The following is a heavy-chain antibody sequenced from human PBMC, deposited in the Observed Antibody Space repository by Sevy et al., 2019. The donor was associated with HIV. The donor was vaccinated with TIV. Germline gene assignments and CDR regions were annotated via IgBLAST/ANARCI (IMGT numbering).Heavy chain of an antibody. V-gene: IGHV3-30-3*01. CDR2: ISYDGSNK. CDR3: ARDRRIELWSSMDY. CDR1: GFTFSSYA. Sequence: GGSLRLSCAASGFTFSSYAMHWVRQAPGKGLEWLAVISYDGSNKYYADSVKGRFTISRDNSKNTLYLQMNSLRAEDTAASYCARDRRIELWSSMDYWGQGTLVTVSS. J-gene: IGHJ4*02. D-gene: IGHD5-18*01.